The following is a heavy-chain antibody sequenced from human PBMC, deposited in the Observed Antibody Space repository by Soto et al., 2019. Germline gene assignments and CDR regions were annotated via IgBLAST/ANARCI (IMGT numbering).Heavy chain of an antibody. CDR3: ARVRFGQWGYAMDV. V-gene: IGHV3-11*01. CDR2: MSSSGDSI. J-gene: IGHJ6*02. D-gene: IGHD3-10*01. CDR1: GITFSDCY. Sequence: QVQLVEFGGGLVKPGGSLRLSCAASGITFSDCYMNWIRQAPGKGLEWVSYMSSSGDSINYAGSVRGRFTVSRDNAKNSLYLQMNSLRAEDTAMYYCARVRFGQWGYAMDVWGQGTTVTVSS.